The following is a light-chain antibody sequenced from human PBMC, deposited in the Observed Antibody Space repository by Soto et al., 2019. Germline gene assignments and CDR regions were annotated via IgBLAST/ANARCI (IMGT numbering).Light chain of an antibody. Sequence: DIQMTQSPSTLSGSVGDRVTITCRASQTISSWLAWYQQKPGKAPKLLIYKASTLKSGVPSRFSGSGSGTELTLTISSLQSEDFAVYYCQQYNNWPPWTFGQGTKVDI. CDR2: KAS. V-gene: IGKV1-5*03. CDR3: QQYNNWPPWT. CDR1: QTISSW. J-gene: IGKJ1*01.